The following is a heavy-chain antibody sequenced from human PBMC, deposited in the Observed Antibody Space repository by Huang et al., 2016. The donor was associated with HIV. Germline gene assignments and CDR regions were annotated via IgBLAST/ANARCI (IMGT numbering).Heavy chain of an antibody. V-gene: IGHV1-2*02. CDR1: GYTFADYF. Sequence: QVQLVQSGAEVKKPGASVKVSCKPSGYTFADYFIHWVRQAPVQGLEWMAGLNPKNGATNYAQKFLGRVTVTGDTSINTAYMEFSGLTSDDTANYYCTRDGVAPDEEFDYWGQGTLIIVSS. J-gene: IGHJ4*02. D-gene: IGHD5-12*01. CDR2: LNPKNGAT. CDR3: TRDGVAPDEEFDY.